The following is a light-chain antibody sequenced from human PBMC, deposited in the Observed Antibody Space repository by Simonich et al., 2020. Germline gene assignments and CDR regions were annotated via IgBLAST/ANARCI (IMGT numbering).Light chain of an antibody. Sequence: DIVMTQSPLSLPVTPGEPSSISCRSSQGLLHSNVYNYLDWYLQKPGQSPQLLIYLGSNRASGVPDRFSGSGSGTDFTLKISRVEAEDVGVYYCMQALQTPPTFGGGTKVEIK. V-gene: IGKV2-28*01. CDR2: LGS. J-gene: IGKJ4*01. CDR1: QGLLHSNVYNY. CDR3: MQALQTPPT.